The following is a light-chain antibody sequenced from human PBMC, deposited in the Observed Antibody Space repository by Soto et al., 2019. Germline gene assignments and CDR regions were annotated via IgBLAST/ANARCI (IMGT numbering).Light chain of an antibody. CDR3: CSFASSSTYV. Sequence: QSALTQPASVSGSPGQSITISCTGTSGDIGAYNYVSWYQQHPYTAPKLLIYGVSDRPSGVSNRFSASKSGNTASLTISGLQAEDEADYYCCSFASSSTYVFGTGTKLTVL. J-gene: IGLJ1*01. CDR1: SGDIGAYNY. V-gene: IGLV2-14*01. CDR2: GVS.